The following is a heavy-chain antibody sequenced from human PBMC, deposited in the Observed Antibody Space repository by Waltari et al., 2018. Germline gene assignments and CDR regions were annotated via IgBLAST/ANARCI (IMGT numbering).Heavy chain of an antibody. J-gene: IGHJ3*02. CDR3: ARHALSLVDAFDI. CDR1: GGSISSSRYY. D-gene: IGHD6-13*01. CDR2: IYYSGST. V-gene: IGHV4-39*01. Sequence: QLQLQESGPGLVKPSETLSLTCTVSGGSISSSRYYWGWIRQPPGKGLEWIGSIYYSGSTYYNPSLKSRVTISVDTSKNQFSLKLSSVTAADTAVYYCARHALSLVDAFDIWGQGTMVTVSS.